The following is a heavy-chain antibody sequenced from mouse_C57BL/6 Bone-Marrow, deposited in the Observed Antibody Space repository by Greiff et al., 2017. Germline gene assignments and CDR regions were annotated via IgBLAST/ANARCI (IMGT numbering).Heavy chain of an antibody. CDR2: INPNNGGT. D-gene: IGHD1-1*01. CDR1: GYTFTDYY. J-gene: IGHJ2*01. CDR3: ARNCGSSSY. Sequence: VQLQQSGPELVKPGASVKISCKASGYTFTDYYMNWVKQSHGKSLEWIGDINPNNGGTSYNQKFKGKATLTVDKSSSTAYMELRSLTSEDSAVYYCARNCGSSSYWGQGTTLTVSA. V-gene: IGHV1-26*01.